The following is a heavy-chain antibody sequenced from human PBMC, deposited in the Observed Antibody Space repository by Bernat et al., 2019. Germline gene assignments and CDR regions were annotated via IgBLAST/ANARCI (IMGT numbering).Heavy chain of an antibody. CDR1: GFTFRGYW. V-gene: IGHV3-7*03. D-gene: IGHD6-19*01. J-gene: IGHJ4*02. CDR3: VRRRGSASLDY. CDR2: IKEDGSDK. Sequence: EVQLVESGGGLVQPGGSLRLSCSASGFTFRGYWMTWVRQAPGKGLECVANIKEDGSDKYYVDSVKGRFTISRDNAQNSLYLQLNSLRVEDTAVYYCVRRRGSASLDYWGQGTLITVSS.